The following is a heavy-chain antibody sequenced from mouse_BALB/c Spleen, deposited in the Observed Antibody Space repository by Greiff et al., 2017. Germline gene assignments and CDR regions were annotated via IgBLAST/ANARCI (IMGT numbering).Heavy chain of an antibody. Sequence: EVQGVESGGGLVQPGGSRKLSCAASGFTFSSFGMHWVRQAPEKGLEWVAYISSGSSTIYYADTVKGRFTISRDNPKNTLFLQMTSLRSEDTAMYYCAREEEKGSYFDYWGQGTTLTVSS. CDR1: GFTFSSFG. J-gene: IGHJ2*01. CDR2: ISSGSSTI. CDR3: AREEEKGSYFDY. V-gene: IGHV5-17*02.